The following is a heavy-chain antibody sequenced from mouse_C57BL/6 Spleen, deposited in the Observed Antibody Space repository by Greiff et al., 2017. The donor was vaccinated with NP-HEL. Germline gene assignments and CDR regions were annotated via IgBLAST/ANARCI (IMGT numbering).Heavy chain of an antibody. J-gene: IGHJ2*01. CDR2: IYPRSGNT. V-gene: IGHV1-81*01. CDR3: ARVHFDY. Sequence: VKVVESGAELARPGASVKLSCKASGYTFTSYGISWVKQRTGQGLEWIGEIYPRSGNTYYNEKFKGKATLTADKSSSTAYMELRSLTSEDSAVYFCARVHFDYWGQGTTLTVSS. CDR1: GYTFTSYG.